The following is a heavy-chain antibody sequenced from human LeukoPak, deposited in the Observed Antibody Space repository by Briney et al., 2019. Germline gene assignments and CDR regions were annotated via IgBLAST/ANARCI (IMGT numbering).Heavy chain of an antibody. CDR1: GGSISSYY. J-gene: IGHJ3*02. CDR2: IYTSGST. V-gene: IGHV4-4*07. D-gene: IGHD3-22*01. Sequence: SETLSLTCTVSGGSISSYYWSWLRQPAGKGLEWIGRIYTSGSTNNNPSLKSRVTMSVDTSKNQFSLKLSSVTAADTAVYYCARDQDYYDSSGYYYDDAFDIWGQGTMVTVSS. CDR3: ARDQDYYDSSGYYYDDAFDI.